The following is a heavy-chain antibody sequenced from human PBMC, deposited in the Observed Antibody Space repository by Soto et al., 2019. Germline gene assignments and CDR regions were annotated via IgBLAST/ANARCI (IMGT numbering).Heavy chain of an antibody. Sequence: SETLSLTCTVSGGSISPYYWSWVRQPPGTGLEWIGYISYTGSTNYNPSLKSRLTMSVDTSKNQVSLKLNSVTAADTAVYYCSRHILGPAHGRPHLWGQGTPVTV. CDR1: GGSISPYY. CDR3: SRHILGPAHGRPHL. V-gene: IGHV4-59*08. D-gene: IGHD3-9*01. J-gene: IGHJ5*02. CDR2: ISYTGST.